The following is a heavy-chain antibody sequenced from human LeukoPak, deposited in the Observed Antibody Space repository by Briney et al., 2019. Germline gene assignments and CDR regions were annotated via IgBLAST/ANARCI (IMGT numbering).Heavy chain of an antibody. CDR3: ARGVVGATTFFDY. Sequence: SETLSLTCTVSGGSISSSSYYWGWIRQPPGKGLEWIGSIYYSGSTYYNPSLKSRVTISVDTPKNQFSLKLSSVTAADTAVYYCARGVVGATTFFDYWGQGTLVTVSS. J-gene: IGHJ4*02. CDR1: GGSISSSSYY. CDR2: IYYSGST. V-gene: IGHV4-39*07. D-gene: IGHD1-26*01.